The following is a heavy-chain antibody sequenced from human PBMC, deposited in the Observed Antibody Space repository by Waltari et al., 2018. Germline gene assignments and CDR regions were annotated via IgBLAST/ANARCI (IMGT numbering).Heavy chain of an antibody. CDR2: VFQSGSA. J-gene: IGHJ4*02. V-gene: IGHV4-4*02. CDR3: AKISLHREGYS. CDR1: GDSISSLSW. Sequence: QLQESGPGLVESSGTLSLTCTVSGDSISSLSWGTWVRQPPGKGPEWIGEVFQSGSANYSPSLKSRVTLSVDKATNPFLLTLNSVTAADTAMYYCAKISLHREGYSWGQGTLVTV. D-gene: IGHD2-15*01.